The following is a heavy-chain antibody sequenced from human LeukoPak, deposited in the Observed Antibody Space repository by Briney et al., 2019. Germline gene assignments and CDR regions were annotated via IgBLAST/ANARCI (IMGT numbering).Heavy chain of an antibody. CDR1: GFTFSSYS. CDR2: ISSSSSTI. J-gene: IGHJ2*01. CDR3: AKLTDF. D-gene: IGHD3-9*01. Sequence: GGSLRLSCAASGFTFSSYSMNWVRQAPGKGLEWVSYISSSSSTIYYADSVKGRFTISRDNAKNSLYLQMNSLRAEDTAVYYCAKLTDFWGRGTLVTVSS. V-gene: IGHV3-48*04.